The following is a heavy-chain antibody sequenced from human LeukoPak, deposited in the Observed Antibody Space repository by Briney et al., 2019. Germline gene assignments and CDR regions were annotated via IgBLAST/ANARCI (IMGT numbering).Heavy chain of an antibody. D-gene: IGHD2-2*01. V-gene: IGHV3-23*01. Sequence: GGTLRLSCAASGFTFNNYAMSWVRQAPGKGLEWVSAISASGGTTYYADSVKGRFTISRDNSENTLFLQMNSLRAEDTAVYYCAKEPREYCSSTSCPNWFDSWGQGTLVTVSS. CDR3: AKEPREYCSSTSCPNWFDS. CDR2: ISASGGTT. CDR1: GFTFNNYA. J-gene: IGHJ5*01.